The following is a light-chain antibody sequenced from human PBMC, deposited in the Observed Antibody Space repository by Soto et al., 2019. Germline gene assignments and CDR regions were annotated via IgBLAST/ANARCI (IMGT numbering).Light chain of an antibody. Sequence: DIPMTQSPSSLSASVGDRVTITCRASQSVSRNLDWYQHKPGKAPNLLIFAASNLQSGVPSRFSGSGSGTDFTLTISSLQPEDFATYYCQQSDSTPWTFGQGTKVEI. CDR1: QSVSRN. V-gene: IGKV1-39*01. CDR2: AAS. J-gene: IGKJ1*01. CDR3: QQSDSTPWT.